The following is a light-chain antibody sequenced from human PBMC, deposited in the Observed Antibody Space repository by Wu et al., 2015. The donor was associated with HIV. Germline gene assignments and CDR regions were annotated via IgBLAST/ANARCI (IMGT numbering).Light chain of an antibody. Sequence: DVQMTQSPSTLSASVGDRVTITCRASQTISNWLAWYQQKPGKAPKLLIFKASNLESGVPSRFSGSGSGTEFTLSISSLQPDDFALYYCQQYNNDLRGTFGQGTRVEI. V-gene: IGKV1-5*03. CDR1: QTISNW. J-gene: IGKJ1*01. CDR3: QQYNNDLRGT. CDR2: KAS.